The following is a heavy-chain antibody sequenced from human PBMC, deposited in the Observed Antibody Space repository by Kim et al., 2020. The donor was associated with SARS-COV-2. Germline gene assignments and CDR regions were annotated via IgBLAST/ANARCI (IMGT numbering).Heavy chain of an antibody. Sequence: SETLSLTCTVSGGSISSYYWSWIRQPPGKGLEWIGYIYYSGSTNYNPSLKSRVTISVDTSKNQFSLKLSSVTAADTAVYYCARFYYDSSGYFTTFDYWGQGTLVNVSS. V-gene: IGHV4-59*01. CDR3: ARFYYDSSGYFTTFDY. CDR1: GGSISSYY. J-gene: IGHJ4*02. D-gene: IGHD3-22*01. CDR2: IYYSGST.